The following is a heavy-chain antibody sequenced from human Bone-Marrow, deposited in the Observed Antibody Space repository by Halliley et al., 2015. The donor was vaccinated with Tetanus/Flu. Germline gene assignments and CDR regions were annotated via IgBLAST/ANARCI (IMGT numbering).Heavy chain of an antibody. CDR1: GFSLTTRGMC. V-gene: IGHV2-70*01. CDR2: IDWDGDE. CDR3: ARASMTRTDDY. D-gene: IGHD4-17*01. Sequence: TLSLTCTFSGFSLTTRGMCVSWIRQPPGKAPEWLGLIDWDGDEHYSASLKTRLTLSKDDSKNQVVLTLTDVTPGDTATYFCARASMTRTDDYWGQGIMVTVTS. J-gene: IGHJ4*02.